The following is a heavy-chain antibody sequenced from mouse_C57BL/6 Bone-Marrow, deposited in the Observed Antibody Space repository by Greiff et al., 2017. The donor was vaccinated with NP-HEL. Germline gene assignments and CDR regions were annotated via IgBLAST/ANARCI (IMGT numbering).Heavy chain of an antibody. Sequence: EVKLVESGGGLVKPGGSLKLSCAASGFTFSDYGMHWVRQAPEKGLEWVAYISSGSSTIYYAATVKGRFTISRDNAKNTLFLQMTRLRAEDTAMYYCARGSYGKGFAYWGQGTLVTVSA. CDR2: ISSGSSTI. CDR1: GFTFSDYG. CDR3: ARGSYGKGFAY. J-gene: IGHJ3*01. D-gene: IGHD2-1*01. V-gene: IGHV5-17*01.